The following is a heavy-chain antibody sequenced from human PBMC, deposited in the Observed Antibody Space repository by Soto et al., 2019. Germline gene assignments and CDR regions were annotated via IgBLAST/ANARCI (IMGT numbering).Heavy chain of an antibody. CDR1: GDAIYIGGYY. V-gene: IGHV4-31*03. CDR3: ARDGSSTVNWIDP. D-gene: IGHD2-2*01. CDR2: IYHTGKT. J-gene: IGHJ5*02. Sequence: SETLSLTCTVSGDAIYIGGYYWTWIRQHPGKGLEWIGYIYHTGKTYYNPSLESRVTMSVDTSKNQFSLKLASVTAADTAVYYCARDGSSTVNWIDPWGQGTLVTVSS.